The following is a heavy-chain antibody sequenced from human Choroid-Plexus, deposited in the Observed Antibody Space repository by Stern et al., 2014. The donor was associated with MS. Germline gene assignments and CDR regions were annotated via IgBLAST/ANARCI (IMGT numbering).Heavy chain of an antibody. V-gene: IGHV3-74*01. CDR3: VRDNYGVDV. CDR1: GFTFSNYW. J-gene: IGHJ6*02. CDR2: IDSDGSST. Sequence: EVQLLESGGGLVQPGGSLRLSCTASGFTFSNYWMQWVRQAPGKGLVWVSHIDSDGSSTTYADSVKGRFTVSRDNAKSTLYLQMNSLGAEDTAVYYCVRDNYGVDVWGQGTTVTVSS.